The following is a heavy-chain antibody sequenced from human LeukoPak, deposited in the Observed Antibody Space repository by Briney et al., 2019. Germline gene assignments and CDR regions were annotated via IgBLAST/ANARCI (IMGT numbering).Heavy chain of an antibody. Sequence: ASVKDSCMASGYTFTSYGISWVRQAPGQGLEWMGWISAYNGNTNYAQKLQGRVTMTTDTSTSKAYMELRSLRSDDTAVYYCARDVGYCSSTSCPRNWFDPWGQGTLVTVSS. CDR1: GYTFTSYG. CDR2: ISAYNGNT. CDR3: ARDVGYCSSTSCPRNWFDP. D-gene: IGHD2-2*01. J-gene: IGHJ5*02. V-gene: IGHV1-18*01.